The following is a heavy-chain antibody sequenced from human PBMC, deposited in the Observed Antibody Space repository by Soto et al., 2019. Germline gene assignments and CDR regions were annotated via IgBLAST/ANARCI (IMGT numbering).Heavy chain of an antibody. CDR2: ISYDGTNK. V-gene: IGHV3-30*03. Sequence: QVQLVESGGGAVQPGRSLRLSCAASGFTFSNYGMHWVRQAPGKGLEWVALISYDGTNKYYADSVKGRFTISRDNSKNTVYLQMNSLRAEDTAVYYCTRDDRFKVVIIFPTTFDYWGQGTLVTVSS. CDR1: GFTFSNYG. CDR3: TRDDRFKVVIIFPTTFDY. D-gene: IGHD3-3*01. J-gene: IGHJ4*02.